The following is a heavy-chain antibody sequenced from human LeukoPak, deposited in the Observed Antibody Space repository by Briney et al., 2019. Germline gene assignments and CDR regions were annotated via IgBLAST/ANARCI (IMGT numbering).Heavy chain of an antibody. CDR3: ARGSTGFYYGSGTPYYYGMDV. V-gene: IGHV4-34*01. D-gene: IGHD3-10*01. Sequence: SETLSLTCAVYGDSFSGYFWTWIRQSPGKGLEWIGEINHSGSTNYNPSLKSRVTMSINTSKSQFSLKLSSVTAADTAVYYCARGSTGFYYGSGTPYYYGMDVWGQGTSVTVSS. J-gene: IGHJ6*02. CDR1: GDSFSGYF. CDR2: INHSGST.